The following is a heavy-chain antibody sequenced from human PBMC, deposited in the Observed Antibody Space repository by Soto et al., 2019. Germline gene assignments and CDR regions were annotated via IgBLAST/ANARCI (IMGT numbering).Heavy chain of an antibody. CDR1: GFTFSAFA. CDR2: IVGSGGRT. CDR3: AKDPAGMYSSGWSQSFDF. Sequence: EVQLLESGGGLVQPGGSLTLSCAASGFTFSAFALSWVRQAPGEGLEWVSGIVGSGGRTYYADSVKGRFTISRDNSKNTVYLQMSSLRGEDTAMYYCAKDPAGMYSSGWSQSFDFWGQGTQVTVSS. D-gene: IGHD6-19*01. J-gene: IGHJ4*02. V-gene: IGHV3-23*01.